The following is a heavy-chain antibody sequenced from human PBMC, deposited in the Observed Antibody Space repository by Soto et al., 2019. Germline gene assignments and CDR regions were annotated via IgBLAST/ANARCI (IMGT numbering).Heavy chain of an antibody. CDR3: ARPHLISSWYATSYYYYGMDV. CDR1: GGTFSSYA. V-gene: IGHV1-69*13. Sequence: GASVKVSCKASGGTFSSYAISWVRQAPGQGLEWMGGIIPIFGTANYAQKFQGRVTITADESTSTAYMELSSLRSEDTAVYYCARPHLISSWYATSYYYYGMDVWGQGTTVTVSS. D-gene: IGHD6-13*01. J-gene: IGHJ6*02. CDR2: IIPIFGTA.